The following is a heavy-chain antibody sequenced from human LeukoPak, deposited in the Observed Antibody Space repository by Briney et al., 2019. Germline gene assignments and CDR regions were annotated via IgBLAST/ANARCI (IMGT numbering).Heavy chain of an antibody. CDR3: ARETSEDYDILTGCLP. J-gene: IGHJ5*02. D-gene: IGHD3-9*01. CDR1: GYTFTSYA. CDR2: INAGNGNT. Sequence: ASVKVSCKASGYTFTSYAMHWVRQAPGQRLEWMGWINAGNGNTKYSQKFQGRVTITRDTSASTAYMELSSLRSEDTAVYYCARETSEDYDILTGCLPWGQGTLVTVSS. V-gene: IGHV1-3*01.